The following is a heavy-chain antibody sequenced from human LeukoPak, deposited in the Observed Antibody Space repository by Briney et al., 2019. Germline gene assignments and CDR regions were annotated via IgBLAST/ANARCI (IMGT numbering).Heavy chain of an antibody. Sequence: GGSLRLSCAASGFTVSSNYMSWVRQAPGKGLEWVSVIYSGGSTYYADSVKGRFTISRHNSKNTLYLQMNSLRAEDTAVYYCARVAAYSYGYPGWFDPWGQGTLVTVSS. J-gene: IGHJ5*02. CDR3: ARVAAYSYGYPGWFDP. D-gene: IGHD5-18*01. CDR2: IYSGGST. V-gene: IGHV3-53*04. CDR1: GFTVSSNY.